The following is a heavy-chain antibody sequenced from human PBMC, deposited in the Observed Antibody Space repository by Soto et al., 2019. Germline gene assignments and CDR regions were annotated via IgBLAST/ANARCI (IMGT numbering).Heavy chain of an antibody. CDR3: ARSLGYSSAVDFDY. CDR1: GGSISSSSYY. D-gene: IGHD6-19*01. Sequence: QLQLQESGPGLVKPSETLSLTCTVSGGSISSSSYYWGWIRQPPGKGLEWIGSIYYSGSTYYNPSLKSRVTISVDTSKNQFSLKLSSVTAADTAVYYCARSLGYSSAVDFDYWGQGTLVTVSS. V-gene: IGHV4-39*01. J-gene: IGHJ4*02. CDR2: IYYSGST.